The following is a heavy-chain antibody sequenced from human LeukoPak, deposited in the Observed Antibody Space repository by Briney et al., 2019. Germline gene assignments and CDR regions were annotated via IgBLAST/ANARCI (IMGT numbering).Heavy chain of an antibody. Sequence: SETLSLTCTVSGGSISSYYWSWIRQPAGKGLEWIGRIYTSGSTNYNPSLKSRVTISVDTSKNQFSLRLSSVTAADTAVYYCARGVYIAAAQYAYWGREPWSPSPQ. CDR1: GGSISSYY. V-gene: IGHV4-4*07. CDR2: IYTSGST. J-gene: IGHJ4*02. CDR3: ARGVYIAAAQYAY. D-gene: IGHD6-13*01.